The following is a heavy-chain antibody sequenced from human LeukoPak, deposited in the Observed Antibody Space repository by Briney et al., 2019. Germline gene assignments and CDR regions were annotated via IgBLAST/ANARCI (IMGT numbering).Heavy chain of an antibody. D-gene: IGHD3-22*01. Sequence: GGSLRLSCAASGFNVSSNYMTWVRQAPGKGLEWVSVIYSGGSTYYADSVKGRFTVSRDNSKNTLYLQMNSLRAEDTAVYYCVKDLVGYDSSGYRDYWGQGTLVTVSS. CDR1: GFNVSSNY. CDR2: IYSGGST. J-gene: IGHJ4*02. CDR3: VKDLVGYDSSGYRDY. V-gene: IGHV3-53*01.